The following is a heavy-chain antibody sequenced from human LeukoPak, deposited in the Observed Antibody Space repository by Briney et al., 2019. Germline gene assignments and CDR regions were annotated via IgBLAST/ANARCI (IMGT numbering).Heavy chain of an antibody. V-gene: IGHV3-30*18. J-gene: IGHJ3*02. CDR2: ISYDGSNE. CDR3: AKVSLNMVNDAFDI. Sequence: PGGSLRLSCAASGFTFSSYSMNWVRQAPGKGLEWVAIISYDGSNEYYADSVKGRFTISRDNSKNTLYLQMNSLRAEDTAMYYCAKVSLNMVNDAFDIWGQGTMVSVSS. CDR1: GFTFSSYS. D-gene: IGHD4/OR15-4a*01.